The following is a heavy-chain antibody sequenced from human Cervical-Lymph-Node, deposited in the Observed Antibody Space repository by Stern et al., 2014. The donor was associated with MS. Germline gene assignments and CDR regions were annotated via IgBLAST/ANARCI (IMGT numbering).Heavy chain of an antibody. Sequence: VQLEESGGGVVQPGRSLRLSCAASGFTFRSYGMHWVRQAPGKGLEWVAVISYDGSNKYYADSVKGRFTISRDNSKNTLYLQMNSLRAEDTAVYYCAKDEMITIFGVVIKYGMDVWGQGTTVTVSS. D-gene: IGHD3-3*01. CDR1: GFTFRSYG. CDR3: AKDEMITIFGVVIKYGMDV. V-gene: IGHV3-30*18. J-gene: IGHJ6*02. CDR2: ISYDGSNK.